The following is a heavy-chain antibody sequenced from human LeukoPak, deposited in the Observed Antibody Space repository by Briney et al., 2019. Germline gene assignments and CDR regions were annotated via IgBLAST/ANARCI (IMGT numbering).Heavy chain of an antibody. J-gene: IGHJ6*03. D-gene: IGHD4-17*01. V-gene: IGHV3-48*04. Sequence: GGSLRLSCAASGFTFSTYSMNWVRQAPGKGLEWLSYITSTSSTIFYADSVKGRFTISRDNAKNSLYLQMNSLRAEDTAVYYCARDRGYGDYVSYYMDVWGKGTTVTVSS. CDR2: ITSTSSTI. CDR1: GFTFSTYS. CDR3: ARDRGYGDYVSYYMDV.